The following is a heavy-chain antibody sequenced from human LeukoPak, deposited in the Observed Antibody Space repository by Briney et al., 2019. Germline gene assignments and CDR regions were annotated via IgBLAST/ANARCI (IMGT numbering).Heavy chain of an antibody. D-gene: IGHD3-10*01. Sequence: SQTLSLTCTVSGASISRGNYYWSWIRQPPGKGLESIGYIHYSGNTYYTPSLKSRVTISIDTSKNQFSLKLSSVTAADTAMYFCARDYFGSGSYPDHWGQGTLVTVAS. V-gene: IGHV4-30-4*01. J-gene: IGHJ4*02. CDR3: ARDYFGSGSYPDH. CDR1: GASISRGNYY. CDR2: IHYSGNT.